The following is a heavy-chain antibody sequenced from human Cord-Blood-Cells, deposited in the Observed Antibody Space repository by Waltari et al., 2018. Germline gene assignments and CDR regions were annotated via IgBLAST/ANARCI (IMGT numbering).Heavy chain of an antibody. Sequence: QVQLQQWGAGLLKPSETLSLTCAVYGGSFSGYYWSWIRQPPGKGLEWIGEINHSGSTNYNPSLKSRVTISVDTSKNQFSLKLSSVTAADTAVYYCARVRPSYYDFWSGYYLKPYNWFDPWGQGTLVTVSS. CDR3: ARVRPSYYDFWSGYYLKPYNWFDP. V-gene: IGHV4-34*01. J-gene: IGHJ5*02. CDR2: INHSGST. CDR1: GGSFSGYY. D-gene: IGHD3-3*01.